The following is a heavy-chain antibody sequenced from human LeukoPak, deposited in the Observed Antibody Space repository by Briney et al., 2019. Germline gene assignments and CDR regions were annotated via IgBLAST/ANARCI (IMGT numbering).Heavy chain of an antibody. CDR1: GFTFSSYW. J-gene: IGHJ4*02. CDR3: ARGRPHGNDY. V-gene: IGHV3-74*01. D-gene: IGHD4-23*01. Sequence: GGSLRLPCAASGFTFSSYWMNWVRQAPGKGLVWVSRIASDGSSTTYADSVKGRFSISRDNAKNTLYLEMNSLRVEDTAVYYCARGRPHGNDYWGQGTLVTVSS. CDR2: IASDGSST.